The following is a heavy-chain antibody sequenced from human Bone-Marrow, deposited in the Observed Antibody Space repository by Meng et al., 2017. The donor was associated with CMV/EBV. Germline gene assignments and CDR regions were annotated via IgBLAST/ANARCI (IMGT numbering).Heavy chain of an antibody. Sequence: GESLKISCAASGFTFSSYGMHWVRQAPGKGLEWVSFIRYDGGEKHYADSVKGRFAVSRDNSENTMFLKMSSLRVDDTAVYYCAKEIQLKPFDYWGQGTLVTVSS. V-gene: IGHV3-30*02. J-gene: IGHJ4*02. CDR1: GFTFSSYG. CDR3: AKEIQLKPFDY. CDR2: IRYDGGEK.